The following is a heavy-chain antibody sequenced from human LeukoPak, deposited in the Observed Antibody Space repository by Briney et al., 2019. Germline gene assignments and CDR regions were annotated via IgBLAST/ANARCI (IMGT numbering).Heavy chain of an antibody. CDR3: ATHSETCSGGSCFLDYFVY. CDR2: IYYSGST. D-gene: IGHD2-15*01. V-gene: IGHV4-59*08. CDR1: GGSLSNYY. J-gene: IGHJ4*02. Sequence: SETLSLTCTVSGGSLSNYYWSWLRQPPGKGLEWIGYIYYSGSTSYNPSLKSRLTISVDTPKNHLSLRLPSVPPAHTSVYYCATHSETCSGGSCFLDYFVYWGQGTLVTVSS.